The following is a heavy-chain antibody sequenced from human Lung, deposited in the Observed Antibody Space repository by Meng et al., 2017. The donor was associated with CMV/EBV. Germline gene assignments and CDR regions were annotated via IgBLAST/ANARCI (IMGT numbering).Heavy chain of an antibody. CDR3: VRAVHGLEI. CDR1: GYTLTTYG. V-gene: IGHV1-8*01. J-gene: IGHJ6*02. CDR2: VNPYNGDG. D-gene: IGHD4-17*01. Sequence: ASVKVSCKASGYTLTTYGIHWVRQAPGQGLEWMGWVNPYNGDGGYAQRFQGRVTVTTDTSINTAYLELTSLRSDDTAVYYCVRAVHGLEIWGQGTTVTVSS.